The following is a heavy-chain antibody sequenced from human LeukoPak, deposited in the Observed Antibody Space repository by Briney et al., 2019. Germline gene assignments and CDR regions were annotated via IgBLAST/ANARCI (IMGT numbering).Heavy chain of an antibody. J-gene: IGHJ6*02. Sequence: GGSLRLSCAASGFTFSSYAMSWVRQAPGKGLEWVSAISGSGGSTYYADSVKGRFTTSRDNSKNTLYLQMNSLRAEDTAVYYCAKDAGSDIVVVPAAPRGYYGMDVWGQGTTVTVSS. D-gene: IGHD2-2*01. V-gene: IGHV3-23*01. CDR1: GFTFSSYA. CDR3: AKDAGSDIVVVPAAPRGYYGMDV. CDR2: ISGSGGST.